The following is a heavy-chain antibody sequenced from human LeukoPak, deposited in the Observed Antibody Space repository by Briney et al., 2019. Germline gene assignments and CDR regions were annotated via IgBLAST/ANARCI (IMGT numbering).Heavy chain of an antibody. J-gene: IGHJ4*02. D-gene: IGHD3-16*02. CDR2: IYYSGST. CDR3: ARGPNYVWGSYRYFDY. CDR1: GASISTGDYY. Sequence: SETLSLTCTVSGASISTGDYYRSWIRQSPGKGLEWIGYIYYSGSTSYNPSLKSRVTISVDTSKNQFSLKLTSVTAADTAVYYCARGPNYVWGSYRYFDYWGQGTLVTVSS. V-gene: IGHV4-30-4*01.